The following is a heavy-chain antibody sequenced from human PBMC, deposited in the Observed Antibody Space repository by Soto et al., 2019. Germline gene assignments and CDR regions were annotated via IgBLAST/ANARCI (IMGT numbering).Heavy chain of an antibody. J-gene: IGHJ1*01. Sequence: QVQLVESGGGVVQPGRSLRLSCAASGFTFSSYGMHWVRQAPGKGLEWVAVISYDGSNKYYADSVKGRFTISRDNSKNTLYLQMNSLRAEDTAVYYCAKVGPELDFRRWGQGTLVTVSS. D-gene: IGHD1-26*01. V-gene: IGHV3-30*18. CDR3: AKVGPELDFRR. CDR2: ISYDGSNK. CDR1: GFTFSSYG.